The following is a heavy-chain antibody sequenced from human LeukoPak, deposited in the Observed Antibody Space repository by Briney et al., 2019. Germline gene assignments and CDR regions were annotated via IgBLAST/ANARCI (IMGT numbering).Heavy chain of an antibody. D-gene: IGHD3-22*01. V-gene: IGHV4-38-2*02. J-gene: IGHJ4*02. Sequence: SETLSLTCTVSGYSISSGYYWGWIRQPPGKGLEWTGSIYHSGSTYYNPSLKSRVTISVDTSKNQFSLKLSSVTAADTAVYYCARGGITMIVVVEVYFDYWGQGTLVTVSS. CDR3: ARGGITMIVVVEVYFDY. CDR1: GYSISSGYY. CDR2: IYHSGST.